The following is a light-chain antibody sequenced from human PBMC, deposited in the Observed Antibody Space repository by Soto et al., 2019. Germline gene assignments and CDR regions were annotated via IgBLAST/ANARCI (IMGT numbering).Light chain of an antibody. Sequence: QSVLTQPPSVSGAPGQRVTIPCTGSSSNIGAGYDVHWYQQVPGTAPKLLIYGNNNRPLGVPDRFSGSKSGTSASLAITGLQAADEADYYCQSYDSSLRASVFGGGTKLTVL. CDR2: GNN. CDR1: SSNIGAGYD. V-gene: IGLV1-40*01. J-gene: IGLJ2*01. CDR3: QSYDSSLRASV.